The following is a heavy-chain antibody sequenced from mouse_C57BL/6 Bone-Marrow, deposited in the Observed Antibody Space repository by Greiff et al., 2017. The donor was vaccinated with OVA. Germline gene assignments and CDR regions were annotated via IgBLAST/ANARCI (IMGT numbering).Heavy chain of an antibody. CDR3: ARKGRWLLPYYFDY. Sequence: QVQLQQSGPELVKPGASVKISCKASGYAFSSSWMTWVKQRPGKGLEWIGRIYPGDGDTNYNGKFKGKATLTADKSSSTAYMQLSSLTSEDSAVYFCARKGRWLLPYYFDYWGQGTTLTVSS. CDR2: IYPGDGDT. D-gene: IGHD2-3*01. V-gene: IGHV1-82*01. CDR1: GYAFSSSW. J-gene: IGHJ2*01.